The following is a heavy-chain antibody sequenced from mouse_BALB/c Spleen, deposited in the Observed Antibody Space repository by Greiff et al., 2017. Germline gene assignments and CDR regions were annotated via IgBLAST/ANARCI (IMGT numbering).Heavy chain of an antibody. CDR3: ARATMIHYYYAMDY. CDR1: GFSLTSYG. CDR2: IWAGGST. D-gene: IGHD2-4*01. V-gene: IGHV2-9*02. J-gene: IGHJ4*01. Sequence: VMLVESGPGLVAPSQSLSITCTVSGFSLTSYGVHWVRQPPGKGLEWLGVIWAGGSTNYNSALMSRLSISKDNSKSQVFLKMNSLQTDDTAMYYCARATMIHYYYAMDYWGQGTSVTVSS.